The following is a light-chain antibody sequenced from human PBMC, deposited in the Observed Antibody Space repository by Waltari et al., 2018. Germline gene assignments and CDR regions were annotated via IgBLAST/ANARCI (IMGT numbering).Light chain of an antibody. CDR1: KLGDKS. CDR2: QDD. CDR3: QAWDGTTMV. J-gene: IGLJ2*01. Sequence: SYELSQPPSVSVSPGQTASITCSGDKLGDKSACWYQQKPGQSPLLVIDQDDKRRSGIPERLSGSNSGNTGTLNISETQAMDEAEYYLQAWDGTTMVFGGGTKLTVL. V-gene: IGLV3-1*01.